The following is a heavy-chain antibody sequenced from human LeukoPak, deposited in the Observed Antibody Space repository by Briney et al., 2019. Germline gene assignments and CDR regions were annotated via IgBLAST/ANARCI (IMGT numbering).Heavy chain of an antibody. CDR1: GFTLSSSA. Sequence: GGSLRLSCAASGFTLSSSAMTWVRQAPGKGLEWVSAISGSGGSTYYADSVKGRFTISRDNSKNTLYLQMNSLRAEDTAVYYCAKDSTYMAVAGVLDYWGQGTLVTVSS. CDR3: AKDSTYMAVAGVLDY. V-gene: IGHV3-23*01. CDR2: ISGSGGST. D-gene: IGHD6-19*01. J-gene: IGHJ4*02.